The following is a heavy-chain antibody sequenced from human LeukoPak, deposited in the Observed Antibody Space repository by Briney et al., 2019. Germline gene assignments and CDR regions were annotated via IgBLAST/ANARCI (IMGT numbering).Heavy chain of an antibody. Sequence: PGGSLRLXCAASGFTFSSYWMSWVRQAPGKWLEWVANIKQDGSEKYYVDSVKGRFTISRDNAKNSLYLQMNSLRAEDTAVYYCARAMGSGWIFDYWGQGTLVTVSS. J-gene: IGHJ4*02. CDR1: GFTFSSYW. CDR2: IKQDGSEK. CDR3: ARAMGSGWIFDY. V-gene: IGHV3-7*01. D-gene: IGHD6-19*01.